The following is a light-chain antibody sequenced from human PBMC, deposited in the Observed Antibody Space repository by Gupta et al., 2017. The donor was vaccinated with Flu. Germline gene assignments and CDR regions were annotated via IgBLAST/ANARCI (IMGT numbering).Light chain of an antibody. V-gene: IGLV1-44*01. CDR1: SSNIGSNI. J-gene: IGLJ1*01. CDR3: GAWDDSLNGYV. Sequence: QSVLTQQPSASGTPGQRVTISCSGSSSNIGSNIVNWYQQLPGTAPKLLIYSNNQRPSGVPDRFSGSKSGASASLAISGLQSEDEADYYCGAWDDSLNGYVFGTGTKVTVL. CDR2: SNN.